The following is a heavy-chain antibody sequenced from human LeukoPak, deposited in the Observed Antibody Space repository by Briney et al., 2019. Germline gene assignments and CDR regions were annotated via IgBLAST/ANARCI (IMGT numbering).Heavy chain of an antibody. Sequence: GGSLRLSCVALEFSFETYWMSWVRQAPGKGPEWVANMNEDGSEKHYVGPVRGRFTISRDNADNSLHLQMNSLRPEDMAVYYCARGVTMDVWGKGTTVTVSS. J-gene: IGHJ6*03. CDR3: ARGVTMDV. D-gene: IGHD2-21*02. V-gene: IGHV3-7*01. CDR1: EFSFETYW. CDR2: MNEDGSEK.